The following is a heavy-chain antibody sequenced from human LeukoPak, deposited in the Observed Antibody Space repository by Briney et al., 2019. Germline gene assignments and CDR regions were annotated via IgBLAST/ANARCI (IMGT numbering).Heavy chain of an antibody. D-gene: IGHD5-18*01. V-gene: IGHV3-30-3*01. CDR3: AKGIQLWSPVYYMDV. J-gene: IGHJ6*03. CDR2: ISYDGSNK. CDR1: GFTFSSYA. Sequence: GRSLRLSCAASGFTFSSYAMHWVRQAPGKGLEWVAVISYDGSNKYYADSVKGRFTISRDNSKNTLYLQMNSLRVEDTAVYYCAKGIQLWSPVYYMDVWGKGTTVTVSS.